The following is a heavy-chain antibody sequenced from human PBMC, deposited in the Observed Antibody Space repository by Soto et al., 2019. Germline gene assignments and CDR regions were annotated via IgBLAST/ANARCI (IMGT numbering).Heavy chain of an antibody. CDR2: IYYSGST. CDR1: GGSISSYY. J-gene: IGHJ4*02. CDR3: ARADHYYYDSSGYCDY. V-gene: IGHV4-59*08. Sequence: PSETLSLTCTVSGGSISSYYWSWIRQPPGKGLEWIGYIYYSGSTNYNPSLKSRLTISVDTSKNQFSLELSSVTAADTAVYYCARADHYYYDSSGYCDYWGQGTLVTVSS. D-gene: IGHD3-22*01.